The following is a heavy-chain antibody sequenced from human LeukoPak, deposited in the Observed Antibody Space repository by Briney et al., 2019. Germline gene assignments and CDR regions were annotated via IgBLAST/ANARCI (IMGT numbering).Heavy chain of an antibody. J-gene: IGHJ4*02. Sequence: LSGGSLRLSCAASGFTVSSNYMSWVRQAPGKGLEWVSYISSSSSTIYYADSVKGRFTISRDNAKNSLYLQMNSLRDEDTAVYYCARGSSGYFPVDYWGQGTLVTVSS. D-gene: IGHD3-22*01. CDR3: ARGSSGYFPVDY. V-gene: IGHV3-48*02. CDR2: ISSSSSTI. CDR1: GFTVSSNY.